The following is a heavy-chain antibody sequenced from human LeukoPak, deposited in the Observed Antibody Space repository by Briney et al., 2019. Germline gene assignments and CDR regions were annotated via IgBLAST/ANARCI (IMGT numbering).Heavy chain of an antibody. CDR2: IYYSGST. J-gene: IGHJ4*02. CDR3: ARGGSSGWYYY. CDR1: GGSISSYY. D-gene: IGHD6-19*01. V-gene: IGHV4-59*01. Sequence: SETLSLTCTVSGGSISSYYWSWIRQPPGKGLEWIGCIYYSGSTNYNPSLKSRVTISVDTSKNQFSLKLSSVTAADTAVYYCARGGSSGWYYYWGQGTLVTVSS.